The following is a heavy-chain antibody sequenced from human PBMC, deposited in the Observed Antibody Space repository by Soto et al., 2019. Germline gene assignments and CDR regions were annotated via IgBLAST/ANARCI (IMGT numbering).Heavy chain of an antibody. CDR3: ARGTGRYDSSGYEPLDY. CDR2: INHSGST. Sequence: QVQLQQWGAGLLKPSETLSLTCAVYGGSFSGYYWSWIRQPPGKGLEWIGEINHSGSTNYNPSLKRRVTISVDTSKNQFSRKVSSVTAADTAVYYRARGTGRYDSSGYEPLDYWGQGTLVTVSS. D-gene: IGHD3-22*01. V-gene: IGHV4-34*01. J-gene: IGHJ4*02. CDR1: GGSFSGYY.